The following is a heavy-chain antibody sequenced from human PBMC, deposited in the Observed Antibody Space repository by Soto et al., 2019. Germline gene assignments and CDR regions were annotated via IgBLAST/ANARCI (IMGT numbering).Heavy chain of an antibody. Sequence: ASVKVSCKASGYTFTSYAMHWVRQAPGQRLEWMGWINAGNGNTKYSQKFQGRVTITRDTSASTAYMELNSLKTEDTAVYYCTLNLAWVGSGSFSTWGQGTLVTVSS. CDR2: INAGNGNT. CDR1: GYTFTSYA. J-gene: IGHJ5*02. CDR3: TLNLAWVGSGSFST. V-gene: IGHV1-3*01. D-gene: IGHD3-10*01.